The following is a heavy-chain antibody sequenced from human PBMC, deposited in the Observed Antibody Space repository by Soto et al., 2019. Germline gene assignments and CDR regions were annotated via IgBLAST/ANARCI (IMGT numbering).Heavy chain of an antibody. CDR2: ISGSGGST. CDR3: AKDGYCSSTSCSYGDYDAFDI. V-gene: IGHV3-23*01. J-gene: IGHJ3*02. CDR1: GFTFSSYA. Sequence: GGSLRLSCAASGFTFSSYAMSWVRQAPGKGLEWVSAISGSGGSTYYADSVKGRFTISRDNSKNTLYLQMNSLRAEDTAVYYCAKDGYCSSTSCSYGDYDAFDIWGQGTLVTVS. D-gene: IGHD2-2*03.